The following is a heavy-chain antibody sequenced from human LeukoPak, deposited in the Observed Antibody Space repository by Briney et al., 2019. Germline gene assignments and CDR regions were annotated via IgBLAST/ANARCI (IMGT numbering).Heavy chain of an antibody. D-gene: IGHD2-2*01. CDR2: INPNSGGT. J-gene: IGHJ5*02. V-gene: IGHV1-2*02. Sequence: ASVKVSCKASRYTFTDYYMHWVRQAPGQGLEWMGWINPNSGGTNYAQKFQGRVTMTRDTSISTAYMELSRLRSDDTAVYYCASGGWSLGYCSSSSCLDWFDPWGQGTLVTVSS. CDR1: RYTFTDYY. CDR3: ASGGWSLGYCSSSSCLDWFDP.